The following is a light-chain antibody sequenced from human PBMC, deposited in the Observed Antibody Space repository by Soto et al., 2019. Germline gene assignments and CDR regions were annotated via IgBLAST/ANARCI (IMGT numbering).Light chain of an antibody. CDR1: TGAVTSNHH. CDR2: DTS. V-gene: IGLV7-46*01. Sequence: QDVVTQEPSLTVSPGGTVTLTCGSSTGAVTSNHHPYWFQQKAGQAPRTLIYDTSNKHSWTPARFSGSLRGDKAALTLSGAQPEDEAQYYCLLSYNAARVFGGGTKLTVL. J-gene: IGLJ2*01. CDR3: LLSYNAARV.